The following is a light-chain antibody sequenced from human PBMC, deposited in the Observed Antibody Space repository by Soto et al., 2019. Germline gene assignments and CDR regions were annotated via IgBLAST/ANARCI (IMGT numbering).Light chain of an antibody. CDR1: TGAVTSGYY. Sequence: QAVVTQEPSLTVSPGGTVTLTCASSTGAVTSGYYPNWFQQKPGQAPRSLIYSTDYKHSWTPARFSGSLLGGKAALTLSGVQPEDEAEYYCLLYYGGAQVFGGGTKLTV. V-gene: IGLV7-43*01. CDR2: STD. CDR3: LLYYGGAQV. J-gene: IGLJ2*01.